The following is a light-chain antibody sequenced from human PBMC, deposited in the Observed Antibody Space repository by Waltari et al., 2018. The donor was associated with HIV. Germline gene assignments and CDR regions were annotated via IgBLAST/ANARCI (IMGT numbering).Light chain of an antibody. Sequence: DIVMTQSPDSLAVSLGERATINCKSSQNILYSTNNKSYLAWYQKKAGQPPKLLIYWASTRESGVPDRFSGSGSGTDFTLTISSLQAEDVAVYYCQQYYTVPFTFGPGTKVDFK. CDR1: QNILYSTNNKSY. J-gene: IGKJ3*01. V-gene: IGKV4-1*01. CDR3: QQYYTVPFT. CDR2: WAS.